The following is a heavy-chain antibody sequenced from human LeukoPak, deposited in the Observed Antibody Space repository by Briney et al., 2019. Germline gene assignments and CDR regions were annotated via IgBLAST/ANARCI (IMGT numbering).Heavy chain of an antibody. CDR3: ARRSIAARPYFDY. CDR1: GYTFTSYD. Sequence: ASVKVSCKASGYTFTSYDINWVRQATGQGLEWRGWMNPNSGNTGYAQKFQGRVTMTRNTSISTAYMELSSLRSEDTAVYYRARRSIAARPYFDYWGQGTLVTVSS. J-gene: IGHJ4*02. CDR2: MNPNSGNT. V-gene: IGHV1-8*01. D-gene: IGHD6-6*01.